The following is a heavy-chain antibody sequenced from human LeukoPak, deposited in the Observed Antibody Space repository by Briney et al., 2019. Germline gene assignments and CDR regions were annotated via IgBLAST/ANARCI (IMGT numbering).Heavy chain of an antibody. Sequence: GGSLRLSCVASRFTFSNYEMNWVRQTPGKGLEWVSYISDHGKSRNYVDSVKGRFTISRDNAKNSLYLQMNNLRVEDTAIYFCARARIAAPLLDYWGQGALVTVSS. CDR2: ISDHGKSR. J-gene: IGHJ4*02. V-gene: IGHV3-48*03. CDR1: RFTFSNYE. CDR3: ARARIAAPLLDY. D-gene: IGHD6-13*01.